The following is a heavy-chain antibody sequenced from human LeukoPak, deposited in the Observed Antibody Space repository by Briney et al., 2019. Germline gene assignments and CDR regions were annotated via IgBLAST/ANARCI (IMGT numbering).Heavy chain of an antibody. CDR3: ARPSFQYCSGDCPWFFDY. CDR1: GYTFTSYG. Sequence: ASVKVSCKASGYTFTSYGISWVRQAPGQGLEWMGWISAYNGNTNYAQKFQGRVDMTTDTSTSTGYMELRSLRSDDTAVYFCARPSFQYCSGDCPWFFDYWGQGTLVTVSS. V-gene: IGHV1-18*01. CDR2: ISAYNGNT. D-gene: IGHD2-21*01. J-gene: IGHJ4*02.